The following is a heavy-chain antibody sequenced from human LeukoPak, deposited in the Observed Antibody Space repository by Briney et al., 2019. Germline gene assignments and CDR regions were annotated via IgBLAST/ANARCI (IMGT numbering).Heavy chain of an antibody. V-gene: IGHV3-66*01. CDR1: GLSVTSNY. CDR3: TRDPPAVLLGTYG. CDR2: IYSDGST. J-gene: IGHJ4*02. D-gene: IGHD2/OR15-2a*01. Sequence: GGSLRLSCTASGLSVTSNYMNWVRQAPGKGLEWVSLIYSDGSTYHADSVKGRFTISRDKSNNMVYLQMNNLRVEDTAMYYCTRDPPAVLLGTYGWGQGALVTVSS.